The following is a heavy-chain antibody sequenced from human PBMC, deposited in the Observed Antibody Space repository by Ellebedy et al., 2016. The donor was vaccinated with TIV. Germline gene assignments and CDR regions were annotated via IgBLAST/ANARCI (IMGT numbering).Heavy chain of an antibody. CDR1: GFPFSRYW. CDR3: RIVASDFDY. D-gene: IGHD5-12*01. V-gene: IGHV3-7*03. Sequence: GESLKISCAVSGFPFSRYWMSWVRQAPGKGLEWVANIKQDGSDKDYVDSVKGRFTISRDNAKNSLYLQMNSLRAEDTAVYYCRIVASDFDYWGQGALVTVSS. J-gene: IGHJ4*02. CDR2: IKQDGSDK.